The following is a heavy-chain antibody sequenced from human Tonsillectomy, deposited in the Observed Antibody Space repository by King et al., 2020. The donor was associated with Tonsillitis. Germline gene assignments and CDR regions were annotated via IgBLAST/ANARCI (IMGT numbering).Heavy chain of an antibody. Sequence: LQLQESGPGLVKPSETLSLTCTVSGGSISSSSYYWGWIRQPPRKGLEWIGSIYYSGSTYYNPSLRSRVTMLVDTSKNQFSLKLGSVTAADTAVFYCARHHPYYDAFDIWGQGTMVTVSS. V-gene: IGHV4-39*07. CDR3: ARHHPYYDAFDI. J-gene: IGHJ3*02. D-gene: IGHD3-10*01. CDR2: IYYSGST. CDR1: GGSISSSSYY.